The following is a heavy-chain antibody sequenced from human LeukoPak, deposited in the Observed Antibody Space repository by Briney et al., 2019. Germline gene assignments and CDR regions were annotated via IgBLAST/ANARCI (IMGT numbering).Heavy chain of an antibody. J-gene: IGHJ4*02. CDR1: GATFSSYA. D-gene: IGHD6-19*01. CDR2: IIPILGIA. Sequence: ASVKVSCKASGATFSSYAIGWCERPPGQGLEWLEGIIPILGIANYAQKFQGRVTITADKSTSTAYMELSSLRSEDTAVYYCARDKGRGWYFRGYYFDYWGQGTLVTVSS. CDR3: ARDKGRGWYFRGYYFDY. V-gene: IGHV1-69*10.